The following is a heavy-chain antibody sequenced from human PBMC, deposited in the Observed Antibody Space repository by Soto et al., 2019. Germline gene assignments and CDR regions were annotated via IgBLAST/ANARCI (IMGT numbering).Heavy chain of an antibody. CDR3: VRGRSGMNQLLGAY. Sequence: QVQLVESGGGVVQPGRSLRLSCAASGLIFSSYGMHWVRQAPGKGLEWVALIWNDGSNKYYADSVTGRFTISRDNSKNTLYLQMNSLRAEDTAVSYCVRGRSGMNQLLGAYWGQGTLVTVSS. J-gene: IGHJ4*02. V-gene: IGHV3-33*01. CDR2: IWNDGSNK. CDR1: GLIFSSYG. D-gene: IGHD2-2*01.